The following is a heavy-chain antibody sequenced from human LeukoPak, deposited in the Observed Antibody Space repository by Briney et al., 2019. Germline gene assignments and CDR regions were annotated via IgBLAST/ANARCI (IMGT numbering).Heavy chain of an antibody. D-gene: IGHD6-13*01. CDR3: ARDLYSSSWYADY. CDR1: GFTFSSYS. Sequence: GGSLRLSCAASGFTFSSYSMNWVRQAPGKGLEWVSYISSSSSTIYYADSVKGRFTISRDNAKNSLYLQMNSLRAEDTAVYYCARDLYSSSWYADYWGQGTLVTVSS. CDR2: ISSSSSTI. V-gene: IGHV3-48*01. J-gene: IGHJ4*02.